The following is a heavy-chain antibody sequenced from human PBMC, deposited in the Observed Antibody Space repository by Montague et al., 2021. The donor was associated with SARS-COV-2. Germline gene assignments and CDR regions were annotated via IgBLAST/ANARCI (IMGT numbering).Heavy chain of an antibody. CDR2: XYYSGST. CDR3: ARVFPRWLQFDPYFDY. J-gene: IGHJ4*02. D-gene: IGHD5-24*01. CDR1: GFSLSTSGMC. V-gene: IGHV4-61*08. Sequence: LVKPTQTLTLTCTFSGFSLSTSGMCVSWIRQPPGKGPEWIGYXYYSGSTNYNPSLKSRVTISVDTSKNQFSLKLSSVTAADTAVYYCARVFPRWLQFDPYFDYWGQGTLVTVSS.